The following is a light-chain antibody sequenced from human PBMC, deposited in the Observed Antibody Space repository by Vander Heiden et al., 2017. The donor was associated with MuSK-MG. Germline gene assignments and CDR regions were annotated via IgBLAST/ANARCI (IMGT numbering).Light chain of an antibody. J-gene: IGLJ2*01. CDR3: QAWDSSNVV. Sequence: SYKLTQPPSVSVSPGQTASITCSGDKWGDKYAGWYQQKPGQSLVLVIYQGSKRPSGIPERFSGSNSGNTATLTISGTQAMDEAYYYCQAWDSSNVVFGGGTKLTV. CDR2: QGS. V-gene: IGLV3-1*01. CDR1: KWGDKY.